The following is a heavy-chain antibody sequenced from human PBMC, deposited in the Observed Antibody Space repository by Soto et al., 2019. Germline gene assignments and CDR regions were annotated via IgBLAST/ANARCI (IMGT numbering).Heavy chain of an antibody. Sequence: GGSLRLSCAASGFTFSSYAMSWVRQAPGKGLEWVSAISGSGGSTYYADSVKGRFTISTNNSKNTLYLQMNSLRAEDTAVYYCAGRLVVPAAIRVWFDPWGQGTLVTVSS. J-gene: IGHJ5*02. V-gene: IGHV3-23*01. D-gene: IGHD2-2*01. CDR3: AGRLVVPAAIRVWFDP. CDR1: GFTFSSYA. CDR2: ISGSGGST.